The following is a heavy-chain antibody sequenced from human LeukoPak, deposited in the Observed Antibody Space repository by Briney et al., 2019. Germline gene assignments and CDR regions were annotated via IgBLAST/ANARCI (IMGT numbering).Heavy chain of an antibody. J-gene: IGHJ1*01. CDR2: IYYSGST. CDR1: GGSVSNYY. V-gene: IGHV4-59*08. D-gene: IGHD3-3*02. Sequence: PSETLSLTCTVSGGSVSNYYWSWIRQPPGKGLEWIGYIYYSGSTNYNPSLKSRLTISVDTSKNHFSLKLSSVTAADTAVYYCARTSIFGVVRFELWGQGTLVTVSS. CDR3: ARTSIFGVVRFEL.